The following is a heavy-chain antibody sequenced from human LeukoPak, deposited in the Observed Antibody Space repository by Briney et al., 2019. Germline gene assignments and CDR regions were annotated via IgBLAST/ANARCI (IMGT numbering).Heavy chain of an antibody. CDR3: ARETAAGTTPKFDY. V-gene: IGHV1-2*06. D-gene: IGHD1-7*01. CDR2: INPNSSGT. J-gene: IGHJ4*02. CDR1: GYTFTGYY. Sequence: ASVKVSCKASGYTFTGYYMHWVRQAPGQELEWMGRINPNSSGTNYAQKFHGRVTMTADTSISTAYMELSRLRSDDTAVYYCARETAAGTTPKFDYWGQGTLVTVSS.